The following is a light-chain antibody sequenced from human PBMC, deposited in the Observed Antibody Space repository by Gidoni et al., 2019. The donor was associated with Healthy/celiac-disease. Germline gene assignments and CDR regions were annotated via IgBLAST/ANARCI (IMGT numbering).Light chain of an antibody. J-gene: IGKJ2*01. CDR2: AAS. Sequence: DIQMTPSPSSLSASVGDRVTITCRASQSISSYLNWYQQKPGKAPKLLIYAASSLQSGVPSRFSGSGSGTDFTLTISSLQPEDFATYYCQQSYSTPPLYTFSQGTKLEIK. CDR1: QSISSY. CDR3: QQSYSTPPLYT. V-gene: IGKV1-39*01.